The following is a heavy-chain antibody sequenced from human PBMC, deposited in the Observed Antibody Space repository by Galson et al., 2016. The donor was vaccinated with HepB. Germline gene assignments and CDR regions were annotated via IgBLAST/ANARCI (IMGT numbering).Heavy chain of an antibody. CDR3: ARAYCGGDCLSYNILYQDGLAV. V-gene: IGHV2-5*02. CDR2: IYWDDDK. D-gene: IGHD2-21*01. Sequence: PALVKPTQTLTLTCTFSGFSLSTRGVGVGWIRQPPGEALEWLTLIYWDDDKRYNPSLKSRLTVTKDTSKSQVVLTRAKLDPVEPATYYCARAYCGGDCLSYNILYQDGLAVWGQGTTVTVSS. CDR1: GFSLSTRGVG. J-gene: IGHJ6*02.